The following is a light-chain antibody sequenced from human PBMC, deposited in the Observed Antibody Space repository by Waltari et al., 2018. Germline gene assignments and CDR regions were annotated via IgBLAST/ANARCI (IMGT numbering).Light chain of an antibody. V-gene: IGKV3-11*01. CDR2: DAS. J-gene: IGKJ4*01. CDR3: QQRTNWPPRLT. Sequence: EIVLTQSPATLSLSPGHRATLSCRASQSVSTYLAWYQQKPGQAPRLLIYDASDRATGIPARFSGSGSGTDFTLTISSLEPEDFAVYFCQQRTNWPPRLTFGGGTKVEIK. CDR1: QSVSTY.